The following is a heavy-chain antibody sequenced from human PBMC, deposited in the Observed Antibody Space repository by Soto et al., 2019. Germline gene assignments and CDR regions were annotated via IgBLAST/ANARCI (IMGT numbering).Heavy chain of an antibody. CDR3: ARPRVAVAGTFAAFDI. V-gene: IGHV3-30-3*01. CDR1: GFTFSSYA. J-gene: IGHJ3*02. Sequence: PEGSLRLSCAASGFTFSSYAMHWVRQAPGKGLEWVAVISYDGSNKYYADSVKGRFTISRDNSKNTLYLQMNSLRAEDTAVYYCARPRVAVAGTFAAFDIWGQGTMVTVSS. CDR2: ISYDGSNK. D-gene: IGHD6-19*01.